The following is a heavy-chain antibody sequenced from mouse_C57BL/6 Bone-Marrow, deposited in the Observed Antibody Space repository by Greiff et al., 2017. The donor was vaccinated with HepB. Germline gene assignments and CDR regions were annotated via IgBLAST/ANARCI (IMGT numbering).Heavy chain of an antibody. CDR2: IDPENGDT. Sequence: VQLQQSGAELVRPGASVKLSCTASGFNIKDDYMHWVKQRPEQGLEWIGWIDPENGDTEYASKFQGMATITADTSSNTAYLQLSSLTSEDTAVYYCLLTTVVAHYFDYWGQGTTLTVSS. D-gene: IGHD1-1*01. CDR3: LLTTVVAHYFDY. J-gene: IGHJ2*01. V-gene: IGHV14-4*01. CDR1: GFNIKDDY.